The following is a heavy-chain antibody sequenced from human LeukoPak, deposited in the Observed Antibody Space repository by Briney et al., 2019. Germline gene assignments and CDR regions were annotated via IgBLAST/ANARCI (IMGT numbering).Heavy chain of an antibody. Sequence: GGSLRLSCAASGFTFSSYSMNWVRQASGKGLEWVGRIRSKPNSYATGYAESVKGRFTISRDDSINTAYLQMNSLRTEDTAVYFCATLTYPFDYWGQGILVSVSS. CDR1: GFTFSSYS. V-gene: IGHV3-73*01. D-gene: IGHD3-16*01. CDR3: ATLTYPFDY. CDR2: IRSKPNSYAT. J-gene: IGHJ4*02.